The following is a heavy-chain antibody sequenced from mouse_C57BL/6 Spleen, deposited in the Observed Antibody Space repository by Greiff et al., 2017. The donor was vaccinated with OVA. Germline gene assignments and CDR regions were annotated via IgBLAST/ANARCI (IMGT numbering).Heavy chain of an antibody. CDR2: ISPSTGGT. J-gene: IGHJ3*01. V-gene: IGHV1-53*01. D-gene: IGHD1-1*01. CDR3: ARGGNATVVA. Sequence: QVQLQQPGTELVKPGASVKLSCKASGYTFTSYWMHWVKQRPGQGLEWIGNISPSTGGTDYNEKFKSKATLTVAKSSCTAYMQLRSQTSAEAAVCYCARGGNATVVARGQGTLVTVSA. CDR1: GYTFTSYW.